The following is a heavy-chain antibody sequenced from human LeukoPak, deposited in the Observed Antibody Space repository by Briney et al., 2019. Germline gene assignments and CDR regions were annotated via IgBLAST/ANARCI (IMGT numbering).Heavy chain of an antibody. Sequence: GSQRLSCAASGYTFYNYAVTWVRQAPGKGLEWVSSISHDGASTHYADSVKGRFTISRDNSKNTVFLRMDSLRAEDTAVYFCAKYGSGQLWLLGWYFDFWGRGTLVSVSS. J-gene: IGHJ2*01. D-gene: IGHD3-16*01. CDR3: AKYGSGQLWLLGWYFDF. CDR1: GYTFYNYA. CDR2: ISHDGAST. V-gene: IGHV3-23*01.